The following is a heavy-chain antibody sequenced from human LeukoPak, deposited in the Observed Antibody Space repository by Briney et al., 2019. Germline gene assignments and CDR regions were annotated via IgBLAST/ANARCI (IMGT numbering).Heavy chain of an antibody. Sequence: GGSLRLSCAASGFTFSSYAMSWVRQAPGKGLEWVSTISGSGGSTYYADSVKGRFTISRDNSKNTLYLQMNSLRAEDTAVYYCAKDPRDCGGDCYWDYWGQGTLVTVSS. CDR3: AKDPRDCGGDCYWDY. CDR2: ISGSGGST. CDR1: GFTFSSYA. D-gene: IGHD2-21*02. V-gene: IGHV3-23*01. J-gene: IGHJ4*02.